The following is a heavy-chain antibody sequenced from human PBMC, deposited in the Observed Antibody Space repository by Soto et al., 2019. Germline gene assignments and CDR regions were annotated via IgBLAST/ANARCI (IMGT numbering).Heavy chain of an antibody. CDR2: IDASGST. Sequence: PSETLSLTCTVSGGSISSYQWSWIRQTGGKGLEWIGGIDASGSTNYNPSLKSRVIMSVDTSKNQFSLKVSAVTAADKAMYYCSTRAYDTNGSYPLDPWCQGTLVSV. CDR1: GGSISSYQ. V-gene: IGHV4-4*07. D-gene: IGHD3-22*01. CDR3: STRAYDTNGSYPLDP. J-gene: IGHJ5*01.